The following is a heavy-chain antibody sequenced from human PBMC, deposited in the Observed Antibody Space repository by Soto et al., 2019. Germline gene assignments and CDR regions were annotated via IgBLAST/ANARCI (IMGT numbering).Heavy chain of an antibody. J-gene: IGHJ6*02. Sequence: PSETLSLTCTVSGGSISSYYWSWIRQPPGKGLEWIGYIYYSGSTNYNPSLKSRVTISVDTSKNQFSLKLSSVTAADTAVYYCARVWGGSSLSCMDVWGQGTTVTVSS. CDR3: ARVWGGSSLSCMDV. V-gene: IGHV4-59*01. D-gene: IGHD6-13*01. CDR1: GGSISSYY. CDR2: IYYSGST.